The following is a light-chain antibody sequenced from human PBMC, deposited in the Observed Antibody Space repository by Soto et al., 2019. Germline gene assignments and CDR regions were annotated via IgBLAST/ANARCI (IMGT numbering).Light chain of an antibody. CDR1: RSDIGSYNS. CDR2: EVT. J-gene: IGLJ1*01. CDR3: FSYTSSSPCV. Sequence: QSALTQPASVSGSPEQSITISCTGTRSDIGSYNSIAWYQQHPGKAPRVMIFEVTKRPSGISNRFSGSKSGSTASLTISGLQAEDEADYFCFSYTSSSPCVFGTGTKVTVL. V-gene: IGLV2-14*02.